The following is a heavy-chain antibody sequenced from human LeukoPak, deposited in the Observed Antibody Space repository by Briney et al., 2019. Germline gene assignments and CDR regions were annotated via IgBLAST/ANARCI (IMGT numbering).Heavy chain of an antibody. V-gene: IGHV1-69*13. J-gene: IGHJ4*02. D-gene: IGHD3-22*01. Sequence: GASVKVSCKASGYTFTSYDISWVRQAPGQGLEWMGGIIPIFGTANYAQKFQGRVTITADESTSTAYMELSSLRSEDTAVYYCARMRYYYDSSGYIGPGNSPYYFDYWGQGTLVTVSS. CDR2: IIPIFGTA. CDR3: ARMRYYYDSSGYIGPGNSPYYFDY. CDR1: GYTFTSYD.